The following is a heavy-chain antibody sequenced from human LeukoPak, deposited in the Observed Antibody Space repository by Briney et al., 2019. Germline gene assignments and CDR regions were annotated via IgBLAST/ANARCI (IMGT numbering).Heavy chain of an antibody. J-gene: IGHJ4*02. V-gene: IGHV3-11*01. CDR2: ISSSGSTI. CDR1: GFTFSDYY. CDR3: ARDLFAGGSGSYYYYFDY. Sequence: GGSLRLSCAASGFTFSDYYMSWIRQAPGKGLEWVSYISSSGSTIYYADSVKGRFTISRDNAKNSLYLQMNSLRAEDTAVYYCARDLFAGGSGSYYYYFDYWGQGTLVTVSS. D-gene: IGHD3-10*01.